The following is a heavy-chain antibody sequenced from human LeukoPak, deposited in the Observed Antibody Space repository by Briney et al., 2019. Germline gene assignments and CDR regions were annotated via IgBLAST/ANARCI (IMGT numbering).Heavy chain of an antibody. Sequence: SSGTLSLSCAASGFTFSSYSKNWVRQAPGKGLEWLSSISSSSSYIYYADSVKGRFTISRDNAKNSLYLQMNSLRDEDTAVYYCARFIHTRYYFDYWGQGTLVTVSS. V-gene: IGHV3-21*01. CDR3: ARFIHTRYYFDY. CDR1: GFTFSSYS. D-gene: IGHD2-21*01. CDR2: ISSSSSYI. J-gene: IGHJ4*02.